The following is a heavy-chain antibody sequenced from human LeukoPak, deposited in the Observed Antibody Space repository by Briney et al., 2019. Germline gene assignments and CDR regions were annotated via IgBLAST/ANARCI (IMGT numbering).Heavy chain of an antibody. D-gene: IGHD6-13*01. CDR2: IFDSGNI. CDR3: ASSYSNSWYDY. Sequence: SETLSLTCTVSFASISSGGYYWTWIRQHPEKGLEWIGYIFDSGNIYYNPSLKSRLTISVDMSEDQFSLKLTSVTAADTAIYYCASSYSNSWYDYWGQGILVTVSS. J-gene: IGHJ4*02. V-gene: IGHV4-31*03. CDR1: FASISSGGYY.